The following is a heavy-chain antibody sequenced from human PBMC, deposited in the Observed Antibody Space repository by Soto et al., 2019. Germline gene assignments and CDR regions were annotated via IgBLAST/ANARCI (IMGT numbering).Heavy chain of an antibody. CDR3: ARVRGYDFWSHRDYYYYYYMDV. D-gene: IGHD3-3*01. J-gene: IGHJ6*03. V-gene: IGHV3-74*01. CDR2: INSDGSST. Sequence: PGGSLRLSCAASGFTFSSYWMHWVRQAPGKGLVWVSRINSDGSSTSYADSVKGRFTISRDNAKNTLYLQMNSLRAEDTAVYYCARVRGYDFWSHRDYYYYYYMDVWGKGTTVTVSS. CDR1: GFTFSSYW.